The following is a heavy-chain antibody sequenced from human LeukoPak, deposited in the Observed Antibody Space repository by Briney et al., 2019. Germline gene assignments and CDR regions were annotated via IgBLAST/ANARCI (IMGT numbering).Heavy chain of an antibody. J-gene: IGHJ6*02. CDR2: ISAYNGNT. CDR1: GYTFTSYG. CDR3: ARIIAIAAAGKHYYYYGMDV. Sequence: ASVKVSCKASGYTFTSYGISWVRQAPGQGLEWMGWISAYNGNTNYAQKLQGRVTMTTDTSTSTAYMELRSLRSDDTAVYYCARIIAIAAAGKHYYYYGMDVWGQGTTVTVSS. D-gene: IGHD6-13*01. V-gene: IGHV1-18*01.